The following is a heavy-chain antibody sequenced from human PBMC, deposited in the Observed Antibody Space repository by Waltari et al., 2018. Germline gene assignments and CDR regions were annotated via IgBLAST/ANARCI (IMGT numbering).Heavy chain of an antibody. Sequence: QVQLVESGGGVVQPWGSLSLSCGASGFTFGSDGMHWVRQAPGKGLEWVAFILYDGSNNYHADSVKGRFTISRDNSKNTLYLQMNSLRAEDTAVYYCAKEEDHWGQGILVTVSS. J-gene: IGHJ4*02. CDR2: ILYDGSNN. V-gene: IGHV3-30*02. CDR1: GFTFGSDG. CDR3: AKEEDH.